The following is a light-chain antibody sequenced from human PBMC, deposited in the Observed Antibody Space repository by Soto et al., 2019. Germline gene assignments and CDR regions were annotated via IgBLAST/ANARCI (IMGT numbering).Light chain of an antibody. CDR2: EVS. V-gene: IGLV2-14*01. Sequence: QSALTQPASVSGSPGQSITISCTGTSSDVGGYNYVSWYQQHPGKAPKLMIYEVSNRPSGVSNRFSGSKSGNTASLTISGLQAEDEADYYCSSYTSGSTLHVFGTGTKLTVL. CDR3: SSYTSGSTLHV. CDR1: SSDVGGYNY. J-gene: IGLJ1*01.